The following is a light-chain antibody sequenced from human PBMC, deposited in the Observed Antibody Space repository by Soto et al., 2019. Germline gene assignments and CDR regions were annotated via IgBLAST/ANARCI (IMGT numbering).Light chain of an antibody. CDR2: AAS. CDR1: QGIRSY. J-gene: IGKJ5*01. V-gene: IGKV1-39*01. Sequence: DIQMTQSPSSLSASVGDRVTITCRASQGIRSYLNWYQQKPGKAPKLLIYAASSLQSGVPSRFSGSGSGTDFTLTISSLQPEDFATYYCQQSYSNPITFGQGTRREIK. CDR3: QQSYSNPIT.